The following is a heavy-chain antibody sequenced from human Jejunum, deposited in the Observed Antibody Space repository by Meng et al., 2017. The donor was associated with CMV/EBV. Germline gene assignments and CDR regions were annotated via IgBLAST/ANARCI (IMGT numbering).Heavy chain of an antibody. D-gene: IGHD3-22*01. CDR2: YSHSGDT. Sequence: SGLWWSWVRQTPGKGLEWIGEYSHSGDTRYNPSLQSRVIISLHKTENQFSLELTSVTAADTGVYYCARLSSYYCQSSGPADALDVWGQGTVVTVSS. J-gene: IGHJ3*01. CDR3: ARLSSYYCQSSGPADALDV. CDR1: SGLW. V-gene: IGHV4-4*02.